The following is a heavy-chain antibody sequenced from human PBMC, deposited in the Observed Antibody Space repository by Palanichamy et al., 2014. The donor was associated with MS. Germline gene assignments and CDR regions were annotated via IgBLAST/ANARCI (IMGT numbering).Heavy chain of an antibody. CDR2: IYYSGST. CDR1: GGSISSSNYY. Sequence: QLRLQESGPGLVKPSETLSPTCTVSGGSISSSNYYWGWIRQPPGKGLEWIGSIYYSGSTYYNPSLKSRVNISVDTSKNQFSLRLNSVAAADTAVFYCARLSESYGSWFDPWGQGTLVTVSS. J-gene: IGHJ5*02. V-gene: IGHV4-39*01. D-gene: IGHD1-26*01. CDR3: ARLSESYGSWFDP.